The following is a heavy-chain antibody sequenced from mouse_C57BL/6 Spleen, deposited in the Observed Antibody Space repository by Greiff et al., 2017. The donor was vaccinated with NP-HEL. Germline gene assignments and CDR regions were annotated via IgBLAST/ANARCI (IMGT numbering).Heavy chain of an antibody. J-gene: IGHJ1*03. CDR2: IYPRSGNT. CDR3: ARGDGDWYFDV. Sequence: VQLQQSGAELARPGASVKLSCKASGYTFTSYGISWVKQRTGQGLEWIGEIYPRSGNTYYNEKFKGKATLTADKSSSTAYMELRSLTSEDSAVYFCARGDGDWYFDVWGTGTTVTVSS. V-gene: IGHV1-81*01. CDR1: GYTFTSYG. D-gene: IGHD1-2*01.